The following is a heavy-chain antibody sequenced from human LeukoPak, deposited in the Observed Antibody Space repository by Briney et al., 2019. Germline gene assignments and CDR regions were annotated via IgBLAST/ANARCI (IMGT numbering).Heavy chain of an antibody. CDR3: ARTTIAAAGTWFDP. CDR2: IKQDGSEK. D-gene: IGHD6-13*01. J-gene: IGHJ5*02. V-gene: IGHV3-7*01. CDR1: GFTFSSYW. Sequence: GGSLRLSCVASGFTFSSYWMSWVRQAPGKGLEWVANIKQDGSEKYYVDSVKGRFTISRDNAKNSLYLQMNSLRAEDTAVYYCARTTIAAAGTWFDPWGQGTLVTVSS.